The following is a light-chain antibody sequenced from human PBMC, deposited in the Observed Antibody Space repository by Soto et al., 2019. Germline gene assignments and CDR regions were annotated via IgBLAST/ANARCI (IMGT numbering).Light chain of an antibody. Sequence: EIVLTQSPATLSLSPGERATLSCRASQSVSSYLAWYQQKPGQAPRLLIYDASNRATGIPARFSGSGSGTDFTLTISSLEPEDFATYYCQQYYSYPRTFGQGTKVDIK. CDR3: QQYYSYPRT. V-gene: IGKV3-11*01. CDR2: DAS. CDR1: QSVSSY. J-gene: IGKJ1*01.